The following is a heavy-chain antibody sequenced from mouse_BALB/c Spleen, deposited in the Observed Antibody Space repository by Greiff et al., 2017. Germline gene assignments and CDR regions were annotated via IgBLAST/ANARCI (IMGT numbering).Heavy chain of an antibody. V-gene: IGHV5-9-3*01. D-gene: IGHD1-1*01. CDR3: ARMEATVYYAMDY. CDR2: ISSGGSYT. Sequence: EVKVVESGGGLVKPGGSLKLSCAASGFTFSSYAMSWVRQTPEKRLEWVATISSGGSYTYYPDSVKGRFTISRDNAKNTLYLQMSSLRSEDTAMYYCARMEATVYYAMDYWGQGTSVTVSS. J-gene: IGHJ4*01. CDR1: GFTFSSYA.